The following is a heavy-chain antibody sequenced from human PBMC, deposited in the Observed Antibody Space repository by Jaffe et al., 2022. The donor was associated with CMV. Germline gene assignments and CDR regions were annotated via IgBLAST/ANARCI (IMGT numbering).Heavy chain of an antibody. CDR1: GFTFSDHY. Sequence: EVQLVESGGGLVQPGGSLRLSCAASGFTFSDHYMDWVRQAPGKGLEWVGRTRNKANSYTTEYAASVKGRFTISRDDSKNSLYLQMNSLKTEDTAVYYCTRAAGTTWYTAMGDYWGQGTLVTVSS. CDR2: TRNKANSYTT. J-gene: IGHJ4*02. CDR3: TRAAGTTWYTAMGDY. D-gene: IGHD6-13*01. V-gene: IGHV3-72*01.